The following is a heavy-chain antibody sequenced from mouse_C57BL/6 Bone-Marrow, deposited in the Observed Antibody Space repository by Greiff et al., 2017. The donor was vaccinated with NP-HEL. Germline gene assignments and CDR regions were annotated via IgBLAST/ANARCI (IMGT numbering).Heavy chain of an antibody. Sequence: EVKLMESGPELVKPGASVKISCKASGYSFTDYNMNWVKQSNGKSLEWIGVINPNYGTTSYNQKFKGKATLTVDQSSSTAYMQLNSLTSEDSAVYYCASSLYYDSFAYWGQGTLVTDSA. CDR1: GYSFTDYN. CDR2: INPNYGTT. J-gene: IGHJ3*01. CDR3: ASSLYYDSFAY. V-gene: IGHV1-39*01. D-gene: IGHD2-4*01.